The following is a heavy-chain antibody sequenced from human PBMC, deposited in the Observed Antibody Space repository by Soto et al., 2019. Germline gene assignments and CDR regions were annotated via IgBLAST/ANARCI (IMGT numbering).Heavy chain of an antibody. V-gene: IGHV4-59*08. CDR3: AKLPHYCSSTSCYDWWFDP. J-gene: IGHJ5*02. D-gene: IGHD2-2*01. CDR2: IYYSGST. Sequence: GLEWIGYIYYSGSTNYNPSLKSRVTISVDTSKNQFSLKLSSVTAADTAVYYCAKLPHYCSSTSCYDWWFDPWGQGTLVTVSS.